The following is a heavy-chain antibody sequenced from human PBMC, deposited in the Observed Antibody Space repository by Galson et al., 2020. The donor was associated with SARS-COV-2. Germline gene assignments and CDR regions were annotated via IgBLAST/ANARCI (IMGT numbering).Heavy chain of an antibody. CDR2: ISYEGRVK. D-gene: IGHD5-12*01. CDR1: GFTFSNHA. J-gene: IGHJ4*02. Sequence: GESLKISCAASGFTFSNHALHWVRQAPGKGLEWVAIISYEGRVKYNEESVKGRFTISRDDSKSTVYLQMNSLRVDDTAVYYCARETLVSTSSYFDYWGQGTLVTVSS. V-gene: IGHV3-30*04. CDR3: ARETLVSTSSYFDY.